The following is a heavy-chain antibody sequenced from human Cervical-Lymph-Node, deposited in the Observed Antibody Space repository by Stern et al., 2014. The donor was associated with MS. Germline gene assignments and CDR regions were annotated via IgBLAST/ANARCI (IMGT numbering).Heavy chain of an antibody. D-gene: IGHD4-23*01. Sequence: QMQLVQSGAEVKQPGSSVKVSCKASGGPFSTNGISWVRQAPGQGLAWMGAIVPVFGRSNYAQKFQGRVTITADEVTTTACLELSSLRSDDTVLYYCAREHHGGNFASWGQGTLVTVSS. CDR1: GGPFSTNG. J-gene: IGHJ4*02. CDR3: AREHHGGNFAS. V-gene: IGHV1-69*01. CDR2: IVPVFGRS.